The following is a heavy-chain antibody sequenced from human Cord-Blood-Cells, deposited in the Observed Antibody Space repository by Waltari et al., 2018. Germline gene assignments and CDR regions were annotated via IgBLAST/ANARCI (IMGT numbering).Heavy chain of an antibody. V-gene: IGHV4-34*01. CDR2: INHSGST. Sequence: QVQLQQWGAGLLKPSETLSLTCAVYGGSFSGYYWSWIRQPPGKGLEGIGEINHSGSTNYNPSLKSRVTISVDTSKNQFSLKRSSVTAADTAVYYCARLPYREEAFDIWGQGTMVTVSS. CDR3: ARLPYREEAFDI. CDR1: GGSFSGYY. J-gene: IGHJ3*02. D-gene: IGHD4-4*01.